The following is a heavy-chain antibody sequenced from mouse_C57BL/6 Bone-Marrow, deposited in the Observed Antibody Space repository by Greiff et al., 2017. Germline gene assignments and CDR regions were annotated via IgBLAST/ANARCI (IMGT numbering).Heavy chain of an antibody. Sequence: VMLVESGPGLVQPSQSLSITCTVSGFSLTSYGVHWVRQSPGKGLEWLGVIWRGGSTDYYAAFMSRLSITKDNSKSQVFFKMNSLQADDTAIYYCAKSPYYYGSSYWYFDVWGTGTTVTVSS. J-gene: IGHJ1*03. CDR3: AKSPYYYGSSYWYFDV. CDR2: IWRGGST. CDR1: GFSLTSYG. D-gene: IGHD1-1*01. V-gene: IGHV2-5*01.